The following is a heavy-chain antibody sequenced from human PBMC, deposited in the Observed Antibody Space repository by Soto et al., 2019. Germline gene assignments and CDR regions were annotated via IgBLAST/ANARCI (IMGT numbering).Heavy chain of an antibody. CDR2: ISGSGGST. D-gene: IGHD6-19*01. V-gene: IGHV3-23*01. CDR3: AKDKGQWLVPSPPMGDY. J-gene: IGHJ4*02. Sequence: PGGSLRLSCAASGFTFSSYAMSWVRQTPGKGLEWVSAISGSGGSTYYADSVKGRFTISRDNSKNTLYLQMNSLRAEDTALYYCAKDKGQWLVPSPPMGDYWGQGTLVTVSS. CDR1: GFTFSSYA.